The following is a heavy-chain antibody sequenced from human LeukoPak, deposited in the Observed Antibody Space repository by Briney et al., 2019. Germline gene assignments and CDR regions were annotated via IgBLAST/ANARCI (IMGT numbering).Heavy chain of an antibody. V-gene: IGHV3-48*03. D-gene: IGHD3-16*02. CDR1: GFTFSSYE. Sequence: PGGSLRLSCAASGFTFSSYEMNWVRQAPGKGLEWVSYISSSGSTIYYADSVKGRFTISRDNAKNSLYLQMNSLRAEDTAVYYCARGRDYVWGSYRPSDLDYWGQGTLVTVSS. J-gene: IGHJ4*02. CDR2: ISSSGSTI. CDR3: ARGRDYVWGSYRPSDLDY.